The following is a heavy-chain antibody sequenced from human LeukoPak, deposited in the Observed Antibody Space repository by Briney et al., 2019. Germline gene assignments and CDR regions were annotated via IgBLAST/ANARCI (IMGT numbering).Heavy chain of an antibody. CDR3: AKDQSYYGSGPFDY. CDR2: IRYDGSNK. CDR1: GFTFSSYG. J-gene: IGHJ4*02. D-gene: IGHD3-10*01. V-gene: IGHV3-30*02. Sequence: PGGSLRLSCAASGFTFSSYGMHWVRQAPGKGLEWVAFIRYDGSNKYYADSVKGRFTISRDNSKNTLYLQMNSLRAEDTAVYYCAKDQSYYGSGPFDYWGQGTLVTVSS.